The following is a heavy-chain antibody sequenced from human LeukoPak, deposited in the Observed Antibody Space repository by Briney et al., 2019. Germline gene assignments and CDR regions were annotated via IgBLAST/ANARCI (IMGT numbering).Heavy chain of an antibody. CDR1: GFTFDDYA. CDR3: AKEARSGSYDGLDY. CDR2: ISWNSGSI. Sequence: GGSLRLSCAASGFTFDDYAMHWVRQAPGKGPEWVSGISWNSGSIGYADSVKGRFTISRDNAKNSLYLQMNSLRAEDTALYYCAKEARSGSYDGLDYWGQGTLVTVSS. J-gene: IGHJ4*02. V-gene: IGHV3-9*01. D-gene: IGHD3-10*01.